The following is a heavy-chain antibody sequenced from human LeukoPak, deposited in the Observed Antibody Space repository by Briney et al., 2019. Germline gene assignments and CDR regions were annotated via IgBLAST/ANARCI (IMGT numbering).Heavy chain of an antibody. D-gene: IGHD6-19*01. CDR1: GGSISSSSCY. V-gene: IGHV4-39*01. CDR2: IYYSGST. Sequence: TSETQSLTCTVSGGSISSSSCYWGWIRQPPGKGLECIGSIYYSGSTYYNPSLKSRVTISVDTSKNQFSLKLSSVTAADTAVYYCARLKAVAPRGWFDYWGQGTLVTVSS. CDR3: ARLKAVAPRGWFDY. J-gene: IGHJ4*02.